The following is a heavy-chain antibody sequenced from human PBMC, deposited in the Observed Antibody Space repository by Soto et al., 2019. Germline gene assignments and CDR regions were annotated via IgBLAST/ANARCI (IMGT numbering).Heavy chain of an antibody. CDR1: GGSMSPFY. CDR2: IYYNGDT. J-gene: IGHJ4*02. Sequence: SETLSLTCTVSGGSMSPFYWSWIRQPPGKGLEWIGYIYYNGDTNYNPSLKSRVTMSVDTSKNQFSLRLTSVTAADTAVYFCVRGGWHVDYWGQGTLVTVSS. V-gene: IGHV4-59*01. CDR3: VRGGWHVDY. D-gene: IGHD6-19*01.